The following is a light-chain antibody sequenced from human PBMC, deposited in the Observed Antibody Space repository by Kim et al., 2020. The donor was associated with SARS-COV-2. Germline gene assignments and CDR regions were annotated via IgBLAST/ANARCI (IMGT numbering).Light chain of an antibody. J-gene: IGLJ2*01. V-gene: IGLV3-1*01. CDR2: QQN. CDR1: KLGDKY. CDR3: QAWDSSTVV. Sequence: SVSPGRTASITCSGDKLGDKYVSWYQQKPGQSPVLVIYQQNRRPSGIPERFSGSISANTATLTISGAQAMDEADYYCQAWDSSTVVFGGGTQLTVL.